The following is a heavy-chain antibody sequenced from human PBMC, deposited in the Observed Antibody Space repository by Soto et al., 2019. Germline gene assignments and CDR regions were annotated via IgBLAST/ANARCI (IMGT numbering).Heavy chain of an antibody. CDR2: IYYSGST. CDR3: ARTWLPHNYFEY. D-gene: IGHD5-18*01. CDR1: GCSMSSGGYS. Sequence: KPSESLSLTCPVSGCSMSSGGYSWSWIRQHPGKGLEWIGYIYYSGSTYYNPSLKSRVTISVDTPKNQFSLKLSSVTAADTAVYYCARTWLPHNYFEYWGQGTLVTVSS. J-gene: IGHJ4*02. V-gene: IGHV4-31*03.